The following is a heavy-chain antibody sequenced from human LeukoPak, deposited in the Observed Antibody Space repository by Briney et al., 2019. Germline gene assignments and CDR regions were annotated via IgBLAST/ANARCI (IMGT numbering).Heavy chain of an antibody. J-gene: IGHJ4*02. Sequence: SVKVSCKASGGTFISYAISWVRQAPGQGLEWMGRVIPIFGIANYAQKFQGRVTITADKSTSTAYMELSSLRSEDTAVYYCARDRALVRDLWSPSAFDYWGQGTQVTVSS. CDR1: GGTFISYA. V-gene: IGHV1-69*04. D-gene: IGHD3-10*01. CDR3: ARDRALVRDLWSPSAFDY. CDR2: VIPIFGIA.